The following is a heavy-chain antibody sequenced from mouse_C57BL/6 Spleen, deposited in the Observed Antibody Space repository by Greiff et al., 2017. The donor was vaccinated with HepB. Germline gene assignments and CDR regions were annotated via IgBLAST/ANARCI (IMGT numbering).Heavy chain of an antibody. Sequence: DVKLQESGGGLVQPGGSMKLSCVASGFTFSNYWMNWVRQSPEKGLEWVAQIRLKSDNYATHYAESVKGRFTISRDDSKSSVYLQMNNLRAEDTGIYYCTGLDGVDYWGQGTTLTVSS. CDR1: GFTFSNYW. CDR3: TGLDGVDY. V-gene: IGHV6-3*01. CDR2: IRLKSDNYAT. J-gene: IGHJ2*01.